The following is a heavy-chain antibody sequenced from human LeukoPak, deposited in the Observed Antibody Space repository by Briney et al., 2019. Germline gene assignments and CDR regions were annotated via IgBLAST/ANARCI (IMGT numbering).Heavy chain of an antibody. Sequence: KPSETLSLTCTVSGGSISSYYWSWIRQPPGKGLEWIGYIYYSGSTNYNPSLKSRVTISVDTSKNQFSLKLSSVTAADTAVYYCARATPARDYDILTAPFDYWGQGTLVTVSS. CDR1: GGSISSYY. J-gene: IGHJ4*02. V-gene: IGHV4-59*01. CDR2: IYYSGST. CDR3: ARATPARDYDILTAPFDY. D-gene: IGHD3-9*01.